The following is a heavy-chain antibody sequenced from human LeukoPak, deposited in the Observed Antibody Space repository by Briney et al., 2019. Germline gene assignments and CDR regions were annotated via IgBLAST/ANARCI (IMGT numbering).Heavy chain of an antibody. J-gene: IGHJ6*03. D-gene: IGHD1/OR15-1a*01. Sequence: SETLSLTCTVSGDSISTYYWTWIRQTPGKGLEWIGNLYHSGAADYNPSLKTRATTSVDTSKDQFSLSLRSSTAADTAVYFCARLGKTYYMDVGGTGTTVTVSS. CDR1: GDSISTYY. V-gene: IGHV4-59*08. CDR2: LYHSGAA. CDR3: ARLGKTYYMDV.